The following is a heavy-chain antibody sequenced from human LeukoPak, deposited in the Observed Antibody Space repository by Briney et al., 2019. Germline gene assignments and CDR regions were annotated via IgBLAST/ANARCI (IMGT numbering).Heavy chain of an antibody. D-gene: IGHD3-9*01. V-gene: IGHV4-59*12. CDR2: IYYSGST. CDR3: ARRGNDILTLDY. CDR1: GGSISSYY. J-gene: IGHJ4*02. Sequence: SETLSLTCTVSGGSISSYYWSWIRQPPGKGLEWIGYIYYSGSTNYNPSLKSRVTISVDTSKNQFSLKLNSVTAADTAVYYCARRGNDILTLDYGGQGTLVTVSS.